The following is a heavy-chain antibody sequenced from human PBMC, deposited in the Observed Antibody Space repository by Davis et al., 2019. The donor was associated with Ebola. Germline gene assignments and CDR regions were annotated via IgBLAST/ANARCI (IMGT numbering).Heavy chain of an antibody. CDR2: TYYSSKWYD. Sequence: HSQTLSLTCAISGDSVAGGSGGWNWIRQSPSRGLEWLGRTYYSSKWYDGYAESVKSRININPDTSKNQFSLHLNSVTPEDRGVYYCTRGWLRGAMDVWAQGTTVTVSS. D-gene: IGHD5-24*01. CDR1: GDSVAGGSGG. J-gene: IGHJ6*02. V-gene: IGHV6-1*01. CDR3: TRGWLRGAMDV.